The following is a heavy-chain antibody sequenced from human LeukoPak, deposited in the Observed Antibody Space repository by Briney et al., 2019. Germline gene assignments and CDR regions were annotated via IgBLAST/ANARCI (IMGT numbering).Heavy chain of an antibody. CDR3: AVGGENIVVVPAAYDAFDI. Sequence: RQAPGQGLEWMGGIIPIFGTANYAQKFQGRVKITTDESTSTAYMELSSLRSEDTAVYYCAVGGENIVVVPAAYDAFDIWGQGTMVTVSS. CDR2: IIPIFGTA. D-gene: IGHD2-2*01. V-gene: IGHV1-69*05. J-gene: IGHJ3*02.